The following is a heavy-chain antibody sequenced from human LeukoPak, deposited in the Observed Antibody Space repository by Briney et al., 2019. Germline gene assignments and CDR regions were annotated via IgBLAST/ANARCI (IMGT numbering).Heavy chain of an antibody. V-gene: IGHV4-39*01. J-gene: IGHJ4*02. CDR2: IHHSGST. Sequence: SETLSLTCTVSGSSICSSTYYGGWIRQPPGQGLEWNGSIHHSGSTYYNPSRKSRVAISVDTSKNQFSLKLSSVTAADTAVYYCARHKGWDLYFWGKRTLVTVS. CDR1: GSSICSSTYY. D-gene: IGHD1-26*01. CDR3: ARHKGWDLYF.